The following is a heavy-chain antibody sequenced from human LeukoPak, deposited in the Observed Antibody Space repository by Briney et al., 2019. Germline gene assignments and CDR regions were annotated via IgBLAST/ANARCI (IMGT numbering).Heavy chain of an antibody. CDR2: MYYSGIT. V-gene: IGHV4-39*07. J-gene: IGHJ3*02. CDR1: GGSIRSTSYY. D-gene: IGHD3-3*01. CDR3: ARDLHDFWSPTAHAFDI. Sequence: PSETLSLTCTVSGGSIRSTSYYWGWIRQPPGKGLEWIGSMYYSGITYYNPSLKSRVTISVDTSKNQFSLKLSSVTAADTAVYYCARDLHDFWSPTAHAFDIWGQGTMVTVSS.